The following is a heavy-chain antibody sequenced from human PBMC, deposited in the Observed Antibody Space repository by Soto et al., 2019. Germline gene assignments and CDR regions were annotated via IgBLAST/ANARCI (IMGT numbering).Heavy chain of an antibody. CDR2: IIPVFDTA. J-gene: IGHJ4*02. D-gene: IGHD1-26*01. V-gene: IGHV1-69*12. CDR1: GASFSSYA. Sequence: QVQLVQSGAEVKKPGSSVKVSCKASGASFSSYALNWVRQAPRQGLEWLGGIIPVFDTANYSQKFQGRVTITADESTSTVYMDLSNLKSEDMAIYYCARASQPLRWLGSFDSWGQGALVTVSS. CDR3: ARASQPLRWLGSFDS.